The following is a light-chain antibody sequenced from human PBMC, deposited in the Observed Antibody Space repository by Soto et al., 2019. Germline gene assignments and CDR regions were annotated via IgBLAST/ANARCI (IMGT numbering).Light chain of an antibody. J-gene: IGKJ5*01. Sequence: EIVLTQSPGTLSLSPGERATLSCRASQSVSSSYLALYQQKPVQAPRLLIYGASSRATGIPDRFSGSGSGTDFTLTISRLEPEDFAVYYCQQYGSSPRTFGQGTRLEIK. V-gene: IGKV3-20*01. CDR3: QQYGSSPRT. CDR2: GAS. CDR1: QSVSSSY.